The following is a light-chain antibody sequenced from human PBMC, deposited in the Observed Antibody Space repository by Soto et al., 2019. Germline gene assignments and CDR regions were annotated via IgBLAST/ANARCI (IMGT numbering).Light chain of an antibody. J-gene: IGLJ3*02. V-gene: IGLV1-40*01. CDR1: SSNIGAGYD. CDR3: QSYDSSLSGSV. Sequence: SVLTQPPSVSGAPGQRVTISCTGSSSNIGAGYDVHWYQQLPGTAPKFLIYGNSNRPSGVPERFSGSKSGTSAFLAITGLQAEDEADYYCQSYDSSLSGSVFGGGTKLTVL. CDR2: GNS.